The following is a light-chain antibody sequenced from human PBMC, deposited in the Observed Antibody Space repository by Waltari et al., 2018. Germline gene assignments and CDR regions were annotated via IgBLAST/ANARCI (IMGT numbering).Light chain of an antibody. J-gene: IGLJ2*01. Sequence: QSALTQPASVSGSPGQSTTISCTATSGSLGTYNSVPWYRQYPGAAPKPIIYDVSNRPSEISDRFSGAKSGNTASLTSSGLQAEDEAVYYCTSYRGSTSLVFGGGTKLTV. V-gene: IGLV2-14*01. CDR1: SGSLGTYNS. CDR2: DVS. CDR3: TSYRGSTSLV.